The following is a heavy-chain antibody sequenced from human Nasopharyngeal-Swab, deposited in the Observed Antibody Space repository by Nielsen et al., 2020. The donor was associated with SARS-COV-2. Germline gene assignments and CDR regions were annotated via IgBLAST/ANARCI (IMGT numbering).Heavy chain of an antibody. J-gene: IGHJ4*02. V-gene: IGHV3-30*04. D-gene: IGHD3-22*01. CDR1: GFIFSSYA. CDR3: ATPRGTMIDPLDY. Sequence: GESLKISCAASGFIFSSYAMHWVRQAPGKGLEWVAVISYDGSNKYYADSVKGRFTISRDNSKNTLYLQMNSLRAEDTAVYYCATPRGTMIDPLDYWGQGTLVTVSS. CDR2: ISYDGSNK.